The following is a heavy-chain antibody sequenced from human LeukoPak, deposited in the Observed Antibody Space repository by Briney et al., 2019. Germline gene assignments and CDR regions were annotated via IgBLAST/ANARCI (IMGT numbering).Heavy chain of an antibody. CDR2: INQDGSEK. V-gene: IGHV3-7*01. CDR3: ASPSYYDSSGYGAFDI. J-gene: IGHJ3*02. Sequence: GGSLRLSCAASGFTFSSYWMSWVRQAPGKGLEWVANINQDGSEKYYVDSVKGRFTISRDIAKNSLYLQMNSLRAEDTAVYYCASPSYYDSSGYGAFDIWGQGTMVTVSS. CDR1: GFTFSSYW. D-gene: IGHD3-22*01.